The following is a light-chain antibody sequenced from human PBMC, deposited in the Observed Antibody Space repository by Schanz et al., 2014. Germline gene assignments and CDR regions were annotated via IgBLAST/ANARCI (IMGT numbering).Light chain of an antibody. J-gene: IGKJ5*01. CDR3: QQRSNWPPIT. Sequence: ELVMTQSPATLSVSPGERATLSCRASQSVGSNLAWYQQKPGQAPRLLIYNASNRATGIPARFSGSGSETDFALTISSLEPEDFAVYYCQQRSNWPPITFGQGTRLEIK. V-gene: IGKV3-11*01. CDR1: QSVGSN. CDR2: NAS.